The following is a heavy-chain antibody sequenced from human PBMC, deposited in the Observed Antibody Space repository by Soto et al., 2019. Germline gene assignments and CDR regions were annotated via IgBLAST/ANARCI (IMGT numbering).Heavy chain of an antibody. Sequence: EVQLVESGGGLVQPGGSLRLSCEASGFTFSSNQMNWVRQAPGKGLEWVSYITSSGSTTYYADSVKGRFTISRDNAKNSLCLQMTSLRAEDSAVFYCARESVTTFGVSVFDFWGQGSLVTVSS. D-gene: IGHD3-3*01. CDR3: ARESVTTFGVSVFDF. V-gene: IGHV3-48*03. CDR2: ITSSGSTT. CDR1: GFTFSSNQ. J-gene: IGHJ4*02.